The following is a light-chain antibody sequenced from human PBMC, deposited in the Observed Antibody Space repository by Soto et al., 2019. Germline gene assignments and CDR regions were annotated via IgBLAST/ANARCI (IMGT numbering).Light chain of an antibody. J-gene: IGKJ4*01. CDR3: QQSGSVLT. Sequence: EIELALNPATLSLARGESTTLSSRASQSVSSSYLAWYQQKPGQAPRLLIYGASSRATGIPDRFSGSGSGADFALTISRLEPEDFAVYYWQQSGSVLTCGGGTKVDIK. CDR1: QSVSSSY. V-gene: IGKV3-20*01. CDR2: GAS.